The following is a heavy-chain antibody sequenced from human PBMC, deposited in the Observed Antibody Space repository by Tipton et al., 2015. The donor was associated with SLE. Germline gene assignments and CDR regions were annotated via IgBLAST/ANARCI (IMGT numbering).Heavy chain of an antibody. J-gene: IGHJ4*02. CDR2: IYGGGGT. V-gene: IGHV4-59*08. CDR3: ARHFPRPVNDQYCFDY. D-gene: IGHD4-11*01. CDR1: GGSISSYY. Sequence: TLSLTCTVSGGSISSYYWSWIRQPPGKGLEWIGYIYGGGGTHYKPSLMSRLTISGDTSKTHFSRRLSSVTAADTAVYYCARHFPRPVNDQYCFDYWGQGTLVTVSS.